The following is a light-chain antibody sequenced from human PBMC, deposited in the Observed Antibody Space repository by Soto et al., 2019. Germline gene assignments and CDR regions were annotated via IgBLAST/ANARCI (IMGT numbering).Light chain of an antibody. CDR2: GAS. CDR3: QKYNRAPPT. CDR1: QGISDY. V-gene: IGKV1-27*01. Sequence: DIQMTQSPSSLSASVGDRVTITCRASQGISDYLAWYQQKPGKVPELLIYGASTLQSGVPSRFSGGGSGTDFTLTISSLQPEDVATYYCQKYNRAPPTFGQGTKVEI. J-gene: IGKJ1*01.